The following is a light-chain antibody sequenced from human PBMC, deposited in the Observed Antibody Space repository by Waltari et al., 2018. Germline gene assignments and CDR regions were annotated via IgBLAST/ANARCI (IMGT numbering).Light chain of an antibody. CDR1: TSNIGGNY. Sequence: QSVLTQPPSVSATPGQKVTISCSGSTSNIGGNYVSWYQQVPRAAPNLLIYDNSKRPPGIPDRVSASKSGTSATLGIAGVEAGDEATYFCASWDLSLSSVLFGGGTKVTV. CDR2: DNS. V-gene: IGLV1-51*01. J-gene: IGLJ2*01. CDR3: ASWDLSLSSVL.